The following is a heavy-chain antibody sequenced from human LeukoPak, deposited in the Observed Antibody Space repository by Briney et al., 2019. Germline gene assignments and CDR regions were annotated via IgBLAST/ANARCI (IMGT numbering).Heavy chain of an antibody. D-gene: IGHD2-15*01. CDR3: ARDTSSTWYLFDY. V-gene: IGHV4-38-2*02. CDR2: IHHSGNT. J-gene: IGHJ4*02. CDR1: GFSISSGYQ. Sequence: SETLSLTCSVSGFSISSGYQWGWIRQSPGKGLEWIGTIHHSGNTDYNPSLESRVTMSVDTSKHEFSLKLNFVTAADTAVYYCARDTSSTWYLFDYWGQGTLVTVSS.